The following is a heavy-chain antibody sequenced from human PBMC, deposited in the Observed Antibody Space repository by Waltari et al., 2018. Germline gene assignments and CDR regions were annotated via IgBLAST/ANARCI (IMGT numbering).Heavy chain of an antibody. CDR1: GGTFSSYA. J-gene: IGHJ4*02. D-gene: IGHD5-12*01. V-gene: IGHV1-69*01. Sequence: QVQLVQSGAEVKKPGSSVKVSCKASGGTFSSYAISWVRQAPGQGFEWMVGIIPIFGTANYAQKFQGRVTITADESTSTAYMELSSLRSEDTAVYYCARDPVSGYGLAYFDYWGQGTLVTVSS. CDR2: IIPIFGTA. CDR3: ARDPVSGYGLAYFDY.